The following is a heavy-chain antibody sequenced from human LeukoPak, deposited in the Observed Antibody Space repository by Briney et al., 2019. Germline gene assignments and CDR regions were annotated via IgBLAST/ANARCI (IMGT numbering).Heavy chain of an antibody. CDR3: AKNKWERSGAFDI. CDR1: GFTFSKNA. Sequence: GGSLRLSCAASGFTFSKNAMSWVRQAPGKGLEWVSAMSGSGDSSYYADSVEGRFTISRDISKNTLYLQMNSLGVEDTAVYYCAKNKWERSGAFDIWGQGTMVTVSS. D-gene: IGHD1-26*01. V-gene: IGHV3-23*01. J-gene: IGHJ3*02. CDR2: MSGSGDSS.